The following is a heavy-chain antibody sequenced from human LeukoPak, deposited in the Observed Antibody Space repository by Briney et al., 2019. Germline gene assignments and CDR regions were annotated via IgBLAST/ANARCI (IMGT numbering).Heavy chain of an antibody. CDR2: IYYSGST. V-gene: IGHV4-59*01. CDR3: ARDQSPSGAGMDV. Sequence: PSETLSLTCTVSGGSISSYYWSWIRQPPGKGLEWIGYIYYSGSTNYNPSLKSRVTISVDTSKNQFSLKLSSVTAADTAVYYCARDQSPSGAGMDVWGQGTTVTVSS. J-gene: IGHJ6*02. D-gene: IGHD4-17*01. CDR1: GGSISSYY.